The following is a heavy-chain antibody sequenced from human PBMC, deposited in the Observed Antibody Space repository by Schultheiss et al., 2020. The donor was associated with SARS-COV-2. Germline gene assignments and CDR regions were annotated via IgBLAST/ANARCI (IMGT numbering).Heavy chain of an antibody. J-gene: IGHJ5*02. CDR1: GGSFSGYY. D-gene: IGHD3-3*01. CDR3: ARFTIFGVVRAVSFDP. CDR2: IYYSGST. V-gene: IGHV4-34*01. Sequence: SETLSLTCAVYGGSFSGYYWSWIRQPPGKGLEWIGYIYYSGSTYYNPSLKSRVTISVDTSKNQFSLKLSSVTAADTAVYYCARFTIFGVVRAVSFDPWGQGTLVTVSS.